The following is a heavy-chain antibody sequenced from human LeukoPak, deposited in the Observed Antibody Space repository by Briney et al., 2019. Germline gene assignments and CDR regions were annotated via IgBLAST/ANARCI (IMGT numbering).Heavy chain of an antibody. D-gene: IGHD3-3*01. CDR1: GGTFSSYA. J-gene: IGHJ4*02. CDR3: ARAPTYYDFWSGYYDYFDY. Sequence: SVKVSCKASGGTFSSYAVSWVRQAPGQGLEWMGGIIPIFGTANYAQKFQGRVTITADESTSTAYMELSSLRSEDTAVYYCARAPTYYDFWSGYYDYFDYWGQGTLVTVSS. V-gene: IGHV1-69*13. CDR2: IIPIFGTA.